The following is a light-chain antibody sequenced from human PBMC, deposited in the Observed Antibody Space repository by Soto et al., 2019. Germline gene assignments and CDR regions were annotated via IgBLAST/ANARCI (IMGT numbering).Light chain of an antibody. J-gene: IGLJ1*01. CDR2: DVS. Sequence: QSVLTQPASVYGSPGQSIAISCTGTSSDVGGYNYVSWYQQHPGKAPKLMVYDVSNRPSGVSNRFSGSKSGNTASLTISGLQAEDEADYYCSSYTSSSTYVFGTGTKVPS. CDR1: SSDVGGYNY. CDR3: SSYTSSSTYV. V-gene: IGLV2-14*01.